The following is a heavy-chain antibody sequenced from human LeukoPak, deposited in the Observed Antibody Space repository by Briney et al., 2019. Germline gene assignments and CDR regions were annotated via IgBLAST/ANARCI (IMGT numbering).Heavy chain of an antibody. CDR1: GGSISSNY. D-gene: IGHD6-13*01. CDR2: MHSSGST. Sequence: SETLSLTCTASGGSISSNYWSWIRQTPGKGLEWIGYMHSSGSTNYNPSLKSRVIMSVDTSKSQFSLRLSSVTAADTAIYYCARRYSSSWYVGFFDPWGQGTLVTVSS. V-gene: IGHV4-4*09. J-gene: IGHJ5*02. CDR3: ARRYSSSWYVGFFDP.